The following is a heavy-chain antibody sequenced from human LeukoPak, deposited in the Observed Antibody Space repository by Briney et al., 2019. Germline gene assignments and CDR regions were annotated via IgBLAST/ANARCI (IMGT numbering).Heavy chain of an antibody. D-gene: IGHD4-17*01. CDR3: ARAPFETTVTTFDY. V-gene: IGHV1-18*01. CDR1: GYTFTSYG. Sequence: ASVKVSCKASGYTFTSYGISWVRQAPGQGLEWMGWISAYNGNTNYAQKPQGRVTMTTDTSASTAYMELRSLRSDDTAVYYCARAPFETTVTTFDYWGQGTLVTVSS. J-gene: IGHJ4*02. CDR2: ISAYNGNT.